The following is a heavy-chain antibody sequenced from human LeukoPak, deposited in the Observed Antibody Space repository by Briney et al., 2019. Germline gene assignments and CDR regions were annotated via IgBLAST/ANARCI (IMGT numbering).Heavy chain of an antibody. CDR3: AKAPVRDYGSGSYYNGLYYYYMDV. Sequence: PGGSLRLSCAASGFTFSSYAMSWVRQAPGKGLEWVSAISGSGGSTYYADSVKGRFTISRDNSKNTLYLQMNSLRAEDTAVYYCAKAPVRDYGSGSYYNGLYYYYMDVWGKGTTVTISS. CDR2: ISGSGGST. J-gene: IGHJ6*03. V-gene: IGHV3-23*01. D-gene: IGHD3-10*01. CDR1: GFTFSSYA.